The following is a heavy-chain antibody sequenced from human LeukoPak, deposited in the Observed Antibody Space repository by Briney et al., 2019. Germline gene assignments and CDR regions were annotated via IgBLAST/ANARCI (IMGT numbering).Heavy chain of an antibody. CDR2: IYYSGST. D-gene: IGHD3-22*01. Sequence: SETLSLTCTVSGGSISSYYWSWIRQPPGKGLEWIGYIYYSGSTNYNPSLKSRVTISVDTSKNQFSLKLSSVTAADTAVYYCARVSGASYYDSSGSLDYWGQGTLVTVSS. CDR1: GGSISSYY. CDR3: ARVSGASYYDSSGSLDY. J-gene: IGHJ4*02. V-gene: IGHV4-59*01.